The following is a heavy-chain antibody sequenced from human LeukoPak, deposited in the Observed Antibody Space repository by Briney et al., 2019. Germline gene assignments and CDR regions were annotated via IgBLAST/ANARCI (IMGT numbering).Heavy chain of an antibody. CDR1: GFTVSSNY. J-gene: IGHJ5*02. D-gene: IGHD2-2*02. Sequence: QSGGSLRLSCAASGFTVSSNYMSWVRQAPGKGLEWVSVLYSGDNTYYADSVKGRFTISRDNSKNMVYLQMNSLRVEDTAVYYCARETYQVLYGNWFDPWGQGTLVTVSS. CDR3: ARETYQVLYGNWFDP. CDR2: LYSGDNT. V-gene: IGHV3-53*01.